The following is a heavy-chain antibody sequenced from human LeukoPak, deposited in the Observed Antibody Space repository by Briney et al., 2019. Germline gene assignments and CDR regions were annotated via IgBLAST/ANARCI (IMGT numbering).Heavy chain of an antibody. CDR2: IYHSGST. D-gene: IGHD6-19*01. CDR1: VGSISSSNW. J-gene: IGHJ4*02. V-gene: IGHV4-4*02. Sequence: KSSETLSLTCAVSVGSISSSNWWSWVRQPPGKGLEWIGEIYHSGSTNYNPSLKSRVTISVDKSKNQFSLKLSSVTAADTAVYYCARDANYSSGCDYWGQGTLVTVSS. CDR3: ARDANYSSGCDY.